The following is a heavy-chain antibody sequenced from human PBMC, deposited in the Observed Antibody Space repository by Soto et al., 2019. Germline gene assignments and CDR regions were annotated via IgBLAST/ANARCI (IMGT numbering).Heavy chain of an antibody. CDR2: ISYDGSNK. CDR3: AREVLGVGATTGGAFDI. Sequence: QVQLVESGGGVVQPGRSLRLSCAASGFTFSSYAMHWVRQAPGKGLEWVAVISYDGSNKYYADSVKGRFTISRDNSKNTLYLQMNSLRAEDTAVYYCAREVLGVGATTGGAFDIWGQGTMVTVSS. V-gene: IGHV3-30-3*01. D-gene: IGHD1-26*01. J-gene: IGHJ3*02. CDR1: GFTFSSYA.